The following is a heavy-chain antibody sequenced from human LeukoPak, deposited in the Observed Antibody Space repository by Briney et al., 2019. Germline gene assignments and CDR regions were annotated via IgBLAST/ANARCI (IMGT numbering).Heavy chain of an antibody. J-gene: IGHJ4*02. D-gene: IGHD4-17*01. CDR1: GFTFSSYA. V-gene: IGHV3-30-3*01. CDR3: ARATTVTTGGDY. CDR2: VSYDGSNK. Sequence: GGSLRLSCAASGFTFSSYAMSWVRQAPGKGLEWVAVVSYDGSNKYYADSVKGRFTISRDNSENRLYLQMNSLRADDTAVYYCARATTVTTGGDYWGQGTLVTVSS.